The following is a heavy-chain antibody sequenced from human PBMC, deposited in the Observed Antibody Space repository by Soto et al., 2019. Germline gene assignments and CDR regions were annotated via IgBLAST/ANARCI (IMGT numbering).Heavy chain of an antibody. CDR3: TTDSTSDFWSGQYYYYGMDV. CDR1: GFTFSNAW. CDR2: IKSKTDGGTT. J-gene: IGHJ6*02. D-gene: IGHD3-3*01. V-gene: IGHV3-15*07. Sequence: EVQLVESGGGLVKPGGSLRLSCAASGFTFSNAWMNWVRQAPGKGLEWVGRIKSKTDGGTTDYDAPVKGRFTISRDDSKNTLYLQMNSLKTEDTAVYYCTTDSTSDFWSGQYYYYGMDVWGQGTTVTVSS.